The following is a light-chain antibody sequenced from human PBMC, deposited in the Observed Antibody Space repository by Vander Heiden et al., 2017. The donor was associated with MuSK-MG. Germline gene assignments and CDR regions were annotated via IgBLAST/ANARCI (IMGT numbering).Light chain of an antibody. CDR1: QSVSTY. Sequence: EIVLTQSPATLSSSLGERATLSCRASQSVSTYLAWYQQKPGQAPRLLIYDASNRATGIPARFSGSGSGTDFTLTISSLEPEDFAVYYCQQRSDWLTFGCGTRVEIK. CDR3: QQRSDWLT. V-gene: IGKV3-11*01. J-gene: IGKJ4*01. CDR2: DAS.